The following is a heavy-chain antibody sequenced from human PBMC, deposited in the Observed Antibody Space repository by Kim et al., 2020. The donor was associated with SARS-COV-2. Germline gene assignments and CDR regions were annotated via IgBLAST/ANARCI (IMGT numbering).Heavy chain of an antibody. J-gene: IGHJ3*02. D-gene: IGHD6-13*01. CDR3: ARDIRYSSSWFGAHSFDI. V-gene: IGHV4-39*07. CDR1: GGSISSSSYY. Sequence: SETLSLTCTVSGGSISSSSYYWGWIRQPPGKGLEWIGNIYYNGNTYYNPSLKSRVTISVDTSKNQFSLRLTSVTAADTAVYYCARDIRYSSSWFGAHSFDIWGQGTMVTVSS. CDR2: IYYNGNT.